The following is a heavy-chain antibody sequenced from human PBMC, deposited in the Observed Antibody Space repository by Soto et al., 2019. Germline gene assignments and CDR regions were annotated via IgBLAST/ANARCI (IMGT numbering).Heavy chain of an antibody. CDR1: GFTFSSYA. V-gene: IGHV3-30-3*01. J-gene: IGHJ6*02. CDR3: TRDRTSVAGTPYYYYYGMDV. D-gene: IGHD6-19*01. CDR2: ISYDGSNK. Sequence: QVQLVESGGGVVQPGRSLRLSCAASGFTFSSYAMHWVRQAPGKGLEWVAVISYDGSNKYYADSVKGRFTISRDNSKNTLNLKMNSLRAEDTAVYYCTRDRTSVAGTPYYYYYGMDVWGQGTTVTVS.